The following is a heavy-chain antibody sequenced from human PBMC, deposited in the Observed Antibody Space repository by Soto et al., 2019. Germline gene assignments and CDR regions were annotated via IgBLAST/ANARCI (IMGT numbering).Heavy chain of an antibody. D-gene: IGHD6-19*01. CDR3: ARRHLAVAVSPWFDP. J-gene: IGHJ5*02. Sequence: QVTLKESGPVLVKPTETLTLRCTVSGLSITDSEMGVSWIRQPPGQPLEWLAHIDSSGEKAYRTFVKIRRAISKDTSKSQIVLTMTNMDPADTATYYCARRHLAVAVSPWFDPWGQGIPVPVST. CDR2: IDSSGEK. V-gene: IGHV2-26*01. CDR1: GLSITDSEMG.